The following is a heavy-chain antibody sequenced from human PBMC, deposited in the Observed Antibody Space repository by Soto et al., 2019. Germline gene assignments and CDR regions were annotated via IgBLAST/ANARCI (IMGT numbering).Heavy chain of an antibody. CDR3: ARGSGYYLPDY. D-gene: IGHD5-12*01. V-gene: IGHV1-3*05. J-gene: IGHJ4*02. CDR1: GYTFTNYA. Sequence: QVQLVQSGAEEKKPGASVKVSCKASGYTFTNYATHWVRQAPGQRLEWMGWINAGNGNTKYSQKFQGRVTITRDTSESTADMELSSLRSEATAVYYCARGSGYYLPDYWGQGTLVTVSS. CDR2: INAGNGNT.